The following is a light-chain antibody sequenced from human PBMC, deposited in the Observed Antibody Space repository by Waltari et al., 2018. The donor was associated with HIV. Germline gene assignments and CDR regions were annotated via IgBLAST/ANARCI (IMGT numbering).Light chain of an antibody. Sequence: EIVMTQSPVTLSVSPGERATLSCRASQGVDSKLAWYQQKPGQAPRLLIYGASTRAAGIPARFSGSGSGTEFTLTISSLQSEDFAVYYCQQYNNWWTFGQGTKVDIK. CDR2: GAS. J-gene: IGKJ1*01. CDR3: QQYNNWWT. CDR1: QGVDSK. V-gene: IGKV3-15*01.